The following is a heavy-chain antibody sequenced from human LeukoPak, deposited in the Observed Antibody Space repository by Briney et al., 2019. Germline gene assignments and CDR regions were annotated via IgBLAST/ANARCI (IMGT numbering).Heavy chain of an antibody. CDR2: IIPILGIA. Sequence: SVEVSCKASGGTFSSYAISWVRQAPGQGLEWMGRIIPILGIANYAQKFQGRVTITADKSTSTAYMELSSLRSEDTAVYYCARDGYNRGFDPWGQGTLVTVSS. D-gene: IGHD5-24*01. J-gene: IGHJ5*02. V-gene: IGHV1-69*04. CDR1: GGTFSSYA. CDR3: ARDGYNRGFDP.